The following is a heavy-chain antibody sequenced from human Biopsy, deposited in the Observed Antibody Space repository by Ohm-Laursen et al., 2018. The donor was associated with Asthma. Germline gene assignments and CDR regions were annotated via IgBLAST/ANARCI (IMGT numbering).Heavy chain of an antibody. J-gene: IGHJ4*02. Sequence: GSLRLSCAASGFAVSRDYMFWVRQAPGKGLEWVSVIYSGGTSHTADSVRGRFTISRDYSKNTLYLQMHSLRAEDTALYYCGRERSYMVDYWGQGTLVIVSS. CDR3: GRERSYMVDY. V-gene: IGHV3-66*01. D-gene: IGHD3-10*01. CDR1: GFAVSRDY. CDR2: IYSGGTS.